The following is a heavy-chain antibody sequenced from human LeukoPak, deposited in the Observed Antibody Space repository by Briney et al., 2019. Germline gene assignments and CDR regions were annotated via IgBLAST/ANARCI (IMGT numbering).Heavy chain of an antibody. CDR3: ANNRRGTWWHLVEC. J-gene: IGHJ4*02. Sequence: ASVKVSCKASGHTFSNYGITWVRQAPGQGPEWMGWTSADNGNTNYAQKFQDRVTMTIDTSTSTAFMELRSLRSDDTAVHYCANNRRGTWWHLVECWAQGPLVRVSS. CDR2: TSADNGNT. V-gene: IGHV1-18*01. D-gene: IGHD1-14*01. CDR1: GHTFSNYG.